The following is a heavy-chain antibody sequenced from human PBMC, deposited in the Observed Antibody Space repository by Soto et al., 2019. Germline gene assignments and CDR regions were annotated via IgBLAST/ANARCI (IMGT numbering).Heavy chain of an antibody. J-gene: IGHJ4*02. CDR3: AGGKRDYYDSSGHPFDY. CDR2: IIPIFGTA. Sequence: ASVKVSCKASGGTFSSYAISWVRQAPGQGLEWMGGIIPIFGTANYAQKFQGRVTITADESTSTAYMELSSLRSEDTAVYYCAGGKRDYYDSSGHPFDYWGQGTLVTVSS. D-gene: IGHD3-22*01. V-gene: IGHV1-69*13. CDR1: GGTFSSYA.